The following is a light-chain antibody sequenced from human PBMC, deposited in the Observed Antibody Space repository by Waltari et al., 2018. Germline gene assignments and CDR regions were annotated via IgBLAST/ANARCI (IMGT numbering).Light chain of an antibody. J-gene: IGKJ1*01. CDR1: QSVNGA. CDR2: HAS. V-gene: IGKV3-20*01. CDR3: QHYLRLPVT. Sequence: EIVLPQSPGTLSLCPGEGATLSCRASQSVNGALAWYQQKPGQAPSLLIYHASNRATGIPDRFSGSGSGTDFSLTISRLEPEDFAVYYCQHYLRLPVTFGQGTKVEI.